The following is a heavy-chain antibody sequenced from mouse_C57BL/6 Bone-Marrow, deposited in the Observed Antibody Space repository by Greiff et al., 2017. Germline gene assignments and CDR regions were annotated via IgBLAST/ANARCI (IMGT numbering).Heavy chain of an antibody. D-gene: IGHD5-5*01. CDR2: LHPNSGST. J-gene: IGHJ2*01. CDR3: AYRYYFDY. CDR1: GYTFTSYW. Sequence: QVQLQRPGAELVKPGASVTLSCMASGYTFTSYWMHWVRLRPGIGLEWIGMLHPNSGSTKYNEKFKSKATRTGDKSSSTAYMQLSSLTSEDSAIYYCAYRYYFDYWGQGTTLTVSS. V-gene: IGHV1-64*01.